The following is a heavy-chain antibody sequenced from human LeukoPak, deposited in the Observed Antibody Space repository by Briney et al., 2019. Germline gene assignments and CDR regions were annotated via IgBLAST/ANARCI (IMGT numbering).Heavy chain of an antibody. Sequence: SETTSLTCTVSGGSIFSSYWNWIRQSPGKGLEWLGYIYSNGITHYSPSLRGRGSMSMATSRNQFSLRLASVTAADTAIYYCARRAYFDSGGYSPTSGYFDLWGRGNL. V-gene: IGHV4-4*08. CDR2: IYSNGIT. J-gene: IGHJ2*01. CDR1: GGSIFSSY. CDR3: ARRAYFDSGGYSPTSGYFDL. D-gene: IGHD3-22*01.